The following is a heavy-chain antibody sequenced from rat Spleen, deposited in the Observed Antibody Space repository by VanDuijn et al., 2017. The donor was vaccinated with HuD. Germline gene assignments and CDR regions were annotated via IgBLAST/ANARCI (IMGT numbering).Heavy chain of an antibody. V-gene: IGHV5-29*01. J-gene: IGHJ3*01. Sequence: EVQLVESGGGLVQPGRSMKLSCAASGFTFSNYDMVWVRQAPAQGLKWVATISYDGSTPYYRDSVKGRFTISRDNAKSTLYLQMNSLRSEDTATYYCTRDQAGTWAYWGQGTLVTVSS. CDR1: GFTFSNYD. CDR3: TRDQAGTWAY. CDR2: ISYDGSTP. D-gene: IGHD5-1*01.